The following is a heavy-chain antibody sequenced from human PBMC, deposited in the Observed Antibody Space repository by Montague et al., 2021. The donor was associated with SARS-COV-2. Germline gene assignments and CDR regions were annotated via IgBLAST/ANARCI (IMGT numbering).Heavy chain of an antibody. V-gene: IGHV3-48*03. CDR1: GFTFSNYN. Sequence: SLRLSCAATGFTFSNYNMAWVRQAPGKGLEWVSYISSSGSTIYYADSVKGRFTISRDNAKNSLYLQMNSLRAEDTAVYYCAREIAYLDYYGSGSYYNNFDYWGQGTLVTVSS. J-gene: IGHJ4*02. CDR2: ISSSGSTI. CDR3: AREIAYLDYYGSGSYYNNFDY. D-gene: IGHD3-10*01.